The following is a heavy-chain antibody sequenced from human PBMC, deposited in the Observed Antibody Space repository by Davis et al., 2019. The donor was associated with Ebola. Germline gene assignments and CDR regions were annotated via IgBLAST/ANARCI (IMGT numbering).Heavy chain of an antibody. CDR1: GYTFTRYA. D-gene: IGHD4-17*01. CDR3: ARDTRFSGVTTSDY. J-gene: IGHJ4*02. V-gene: IGHV7-4-1*02. CDR2: INTNTGNP. Sequence: AASVKVSCKASGYTFTRYAMNWVRQAPGQGLEWMGWINTNTGNPTYAQGFTGRFVFSLDTSVSTAYLQISSLKAEDTAVYYCARDTRFSGVTTSDYWGQGTLVTVSS.